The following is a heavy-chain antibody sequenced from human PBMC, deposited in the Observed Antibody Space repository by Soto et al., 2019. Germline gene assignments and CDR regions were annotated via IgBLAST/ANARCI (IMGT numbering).Heavy chain of an antibody. CDR1: GFTFSSYA. D-gene: IGHD3-22*01. Sequence: GGSLRLSCAASGFTFSSYAMSWVRQAPGKGLEWVSAISGSGGSTYYADPVKGRFTISRDNSKNTLYLQMNSLRAEDTAVYYCAKDRDYYDSSGYYGYWGQGTPVTVSS. J-gene: IGHJ4*02. CDR3: AKDRDYYDSSGYYGY. CDR2: ISGSGGST. V-gene: IGHV3-23*01.